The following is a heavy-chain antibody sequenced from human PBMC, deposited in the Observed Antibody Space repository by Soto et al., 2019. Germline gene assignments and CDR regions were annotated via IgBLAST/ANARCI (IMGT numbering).Heavy chain of an antibody. CDR3: ARLESSRRYAFDI. CDR2: IYSGGSS. Sequence: GGSLRLSCAASGFTVSSNYMSWVRQAPGKGLEWVSVIYSGGSSYYADSVKGRFTFSRDNSKNTLYLQMNSLRADDTAGEFLARLESSRRYAFDIWGQGTMVTVSS. V-gene: IGHV3-53*01. D-gene: IGHD6-13*01. J-gene: IGHJ3*02. CDR1: GFTVSSNY.